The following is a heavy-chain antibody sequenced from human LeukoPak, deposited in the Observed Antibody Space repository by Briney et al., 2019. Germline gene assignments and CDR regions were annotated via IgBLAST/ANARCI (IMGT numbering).Heavy chain of an antibody. CDR3: ARARYCSGGSCYGRVWFDP. D-gene: IGHD2-15*01. J-gene: IGHJ5*02. CDR2: INAGNGNK. CDR1: RYTFTSYA. Sequence: ASVKVSCKASRYTFTSYAMHWVRQAPGQRLEWMGWINAGNGNKKYSQKFQGRVTITRDTSVSTAYMELSSLRSEDTAVYYCARARYCSGGSCYGRVWFDPWGQGTLVTVSS. V-gene: IGHV1-3*01.